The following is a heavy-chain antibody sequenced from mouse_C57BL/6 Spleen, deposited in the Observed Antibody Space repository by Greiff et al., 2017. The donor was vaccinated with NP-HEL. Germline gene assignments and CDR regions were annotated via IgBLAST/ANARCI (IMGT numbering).Heavy chain of an antibody. J-gene: IGHJ1*03. D-gene: IGHD1-1*01. Sequence: EVKVVESEGGLVQPGSSMKLSCTASGFTFSDYYMAWVRQVPEKGLEWVANINYDGSSTYYLDSLKSRFIISRDNAKNILYLQMSSLKSEDTATYYCARATVSYWYFDVWGTGTTVTVSS. V-gene: IGHV5-16*01. CDR1: GFTFSDYY. CDR2: INYDGSST. CDR3: ARATVSYWYFDV.